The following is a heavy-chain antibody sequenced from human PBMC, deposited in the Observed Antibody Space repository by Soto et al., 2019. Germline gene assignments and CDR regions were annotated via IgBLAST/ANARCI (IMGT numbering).Heavy chain of an antibody. D-gene: IGHD6-19*01. J-gene: IGHJ4*02. Sequence: SETLSLTCTVSGGSISSSSYYWGWIRQPPGKGLEWIGSIYYSGSTYYNPSLKSRVTISVDTSKSQFSLKLSSVTAADTAVYYCARGPYSSGCYDYWGQGTLVTVSS. CDR2: IYYSGST. CDR3: ARGPYSSGCYDY. V-gene: IGHV4-39*01. CDR1: GGSISSSSYY.